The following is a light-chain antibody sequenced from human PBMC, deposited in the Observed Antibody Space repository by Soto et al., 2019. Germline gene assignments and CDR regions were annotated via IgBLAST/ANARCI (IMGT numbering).Light chain of an antibody. CDR2: GAS. CDR3: QEYGGSPRT. V-gene: IGKV3-20*01. CDR1: QSVSSNY. Sequence: VVLTLSPGTLSLYPGERATLSCRASQSVSSNYLACYQQKPGQAPSLLIYGASSRATGIPDRFSGSGSGTDFTLTISRLEPEDVVVYYCQEYGGSPRTFGQGTNVDIK. J-gene: IGKJ1*01.